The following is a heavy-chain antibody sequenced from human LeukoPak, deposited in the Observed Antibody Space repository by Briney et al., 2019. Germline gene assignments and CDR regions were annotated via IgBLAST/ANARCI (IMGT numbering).Heavy chain of an antibody. CDR2: ISDDGSNK. D-gene: IGHD6-19*01. J-gene: IGHJ4*02. Sequence: GRSLRLSCAASGFTFSSYAMHWVRQAPGKGLEWVAVISDDGSNKYYADSVKGRFTISRDNSKNTLYLQMNSLRAEDTAVYYCARDRGQWLVQGIDYWGQGTLVTVSS. V-gene: IGHV3-30*04. CDR3: ARDRGQWLVQGIDY. CDR1: GFTFSSYA.